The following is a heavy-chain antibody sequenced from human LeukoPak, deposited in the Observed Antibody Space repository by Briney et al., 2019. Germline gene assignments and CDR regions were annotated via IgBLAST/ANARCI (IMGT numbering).Heavy chain of an antibody. V-gene: IGHV4-59*01. Sequence: KPSETLSLTCTVSGGSISSYYWSWIRQPPGKGLEWIGYIYYSGITNYNPSLKNRVTISVETSKNQFSLELSSVTAADTAVYYCAREVGATHYWGQGALVTVSS. J-gene: IGHJ4*02. CDR1: GGSISSYY. D-gene: IGHD1-26*01. CDR3: AREVGATHY. CDR2: IYYSGIT.